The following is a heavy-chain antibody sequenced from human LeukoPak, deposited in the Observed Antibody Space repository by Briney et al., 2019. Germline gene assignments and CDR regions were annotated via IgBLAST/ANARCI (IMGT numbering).Heavy chain of an antibody. CDR3: ARVVVVITAQARTGHYYFDY. V-gene: IGHV3-21*01. J-gene: IGHJ4*02. Sequence: GGSLRLSCAASGFTFSSYSMNWVRQAPGKGLEWVSSISSSSYIYYADSVKGRFTISRDNAKNSLYLQMNSLRAEDTAVYYCARVVVVITAQARTGHYYFDYWGQGTLVTVSS. CDR2: ISSSSYI. D-gene: IGHD3-22*01. CDR1: GFTFSSYS.